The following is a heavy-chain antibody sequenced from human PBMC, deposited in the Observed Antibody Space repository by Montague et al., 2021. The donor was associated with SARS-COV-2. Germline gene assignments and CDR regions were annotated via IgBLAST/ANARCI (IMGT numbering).Heavy chain of an antibody. J-gene: IGHJ4*02. V-gene: IGHV3-23*01. D-gene: IGHD3-9*01. CDR1: GFTFSSHA. CDR3: ARLDIMTAYPYEY. Sequence: SLRLSCAASGFTFSSHAMSWVRQAPGKGLEWVSGIRGNGGSTYYADSVKGRFTISRDNPKNTLYLQMDSLRAEDTAVYYCARLDIMTAYPYEYWGQGTLVTVSS. CDR2: IRGNGGST.